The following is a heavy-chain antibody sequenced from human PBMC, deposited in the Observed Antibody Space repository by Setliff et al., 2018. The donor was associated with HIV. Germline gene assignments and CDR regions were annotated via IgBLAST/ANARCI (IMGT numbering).Heavy chain of an antibody. CDR2: INHSGNTGGT. CDR3: ARLDYSNYYSYYIDV. J-gene: IGHJ6*03. D-gene: IGHD4-4*01. CDR1: GGSFSDHY. V-gene: IGHV4-34*01. Sequence: NPSETLSLTCAVYGGSFSDHYWNWIRQAPGKGLEWIGEINHSGNTGGTNYKPSLKSRATISVDTSENHFSLRLSSVTAADTAVYYCARLDYSNYYSYYIDVWGEGTMVTVSS.